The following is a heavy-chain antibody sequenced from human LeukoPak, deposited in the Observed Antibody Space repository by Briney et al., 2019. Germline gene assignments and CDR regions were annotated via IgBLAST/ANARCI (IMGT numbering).Heavy chain of an antibody. D-gene: IGHD3/OR15-3a*01. CDR1: GYTFTSYD. Sequence: ASVKVSCKASGYTFTSYDINWVRQATGQGLEWMGWMNPNSGNTGYAQKFQGRVTMTRNTSISTAYMELSSLRSEDTAVYYCARDGRDWLPSDYWGQGTLVTVSS. J-gene: IGHJ4*02. V-gene: IGHV1-8*01. CDR3: ARDGRDWLPSDY. CDR2: MNPNSGNT.